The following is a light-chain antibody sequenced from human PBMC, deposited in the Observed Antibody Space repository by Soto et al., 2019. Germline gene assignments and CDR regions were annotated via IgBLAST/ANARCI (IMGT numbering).Light chain of an antibody. CDR3: SSYTSSSTSLV. J-gene: IGLJ1*01. CDR1: SSDVGGYNY. Sequence: QSALTQPASVSGSPGQSITISCTGTSSDVGGYNYVSWYQQHPGKAPKLMIYEVSNRPSGVSNRFSGSKSGNTASLTISGLQAEDEADYYCSSYTSSSTSLVLGTGTKLTVL. V-gene: IGLV2-14*01. CDR2: EVS.